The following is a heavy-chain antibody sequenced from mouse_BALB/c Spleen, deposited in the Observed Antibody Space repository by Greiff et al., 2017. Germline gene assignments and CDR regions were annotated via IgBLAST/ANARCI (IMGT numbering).Heavy chain of an antibody. D-gene: IGHD1-1*01. J-gene: IGHJ2*01. CDR1: GYSFTDYN. V-gene: IGHV1-18*01. CDR2: IDPYNGGT. CDR3: ARYDYGSSYIFDY. Sequence: VQLQQSGPELVKPGASVKVSCKASGYSFTDYNMYWVKQSHGKSLEWIGYIDPYNGGTIYNQKFKGKATLTVDKSSSTAYMELRSLTSEDTAVYYCARYDYGSSYIFDYWGQGTTLTVSS.